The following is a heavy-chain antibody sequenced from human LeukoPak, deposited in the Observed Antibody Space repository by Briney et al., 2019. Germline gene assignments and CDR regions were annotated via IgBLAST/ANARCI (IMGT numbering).Heavy chain of an antibody. Sequence: GRSLRLSCAASGFTFSSYAMHWDRQAPGKGLEWVSVVSFDGSDKYYVDSVKGRFSISRDNSKNTLYLQMNSLRPEDTAVYYCTRVSRWLELEVDYWGQGTQVTVSS. CDR3: TRVSRWLELEVDY. CDR2: VSFDGSDK. D-gene: IGHD5-24*01. J-gene: IGHJ4*02. V-gene: IGHV3-30*04. CDR1: GFTFSSYA.